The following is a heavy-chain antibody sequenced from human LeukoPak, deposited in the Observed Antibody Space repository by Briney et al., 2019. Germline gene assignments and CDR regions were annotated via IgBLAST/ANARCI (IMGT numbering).Heavy chain of an antibody. CDR1: GFTFSSYA. J-gene: IGHJ4*02. V-gene: IGHV3-23*01. D-gene: IGHD2-2*01. CDR2: ISGSGGST. Sequence: TGGSLRLSCAASGFTFSSYAMSWVRQAPGKGLEWVSAISGSGGSTYYADSVKGRFTISRGNAKNSLYLQMNSLRAEDTAVYYCARAGSEDCSSTSCTYYFDYWGQGTLVTVSS. CDR3: ARAGSEDCSSTSCTYYFDY.